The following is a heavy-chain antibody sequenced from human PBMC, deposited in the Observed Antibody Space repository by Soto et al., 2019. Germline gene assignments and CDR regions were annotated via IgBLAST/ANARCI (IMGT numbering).Heavy chain of an antibody. D-gene: IGHD1-7*01. J-gene: IGHJ5*02. CDR1: GFTFSSYA. Sequence: QVQLVESGGGVVYPGRSLRLSCTASGFTFSSYAMHWVRQAPGKGLEWLAVIWYDGSNKYYADSVKGRFTISRDNSKNTLYLQMNSLRAEDTAVYYCARDKLELRVFNWFDPWGQGTLVTVSS. CDR2: IWYDGSNK. V-gene: IGHV3-33*01. CDR3: ARDKLELRVFNWFDP.